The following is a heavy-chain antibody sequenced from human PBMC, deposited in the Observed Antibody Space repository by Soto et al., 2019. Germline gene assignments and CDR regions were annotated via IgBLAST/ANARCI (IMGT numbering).Heavy chain of an antibody. CDR3: ARDYDMATKENAFEI. D-gene: IGHD3-22*01. Sequence: TSETLSLTCTVSGGSISRYYWSCIRQPPGKGLEWIEYIYYSRSTNYNPSLKSRVTIPVDTSKNQFSLKLSSVTAEDTALYYCARDYDMATKENAFEIWGQGTMVT. V-gene: IGHV4-59*01. J-gene: IGHJ3*02. CDR2: IYYSRST. CDR1: GGSISRYY.